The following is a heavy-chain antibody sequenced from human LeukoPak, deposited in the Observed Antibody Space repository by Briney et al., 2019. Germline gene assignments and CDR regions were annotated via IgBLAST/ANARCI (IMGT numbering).Heavy chain of an antibody. J-gene: IGHJ5*02. Sequence: ASVKVSCKVSGYTLTELSMHWARQAPGKGLEWMGGFDPEDGETIYAQKFQGRVTMTEDTSTDTAYMELSSLRSEDTAVYYCATADGYCSSTSCYSWFDPWGQGTLVTVSS. CDR3: ATADGYCSSTSCYSWFDP. V-gene: IGHV1-24*01. CDR1: GYTLTELS. D-gene: IGHD2-2*02. CDR2: FDPEDGET.